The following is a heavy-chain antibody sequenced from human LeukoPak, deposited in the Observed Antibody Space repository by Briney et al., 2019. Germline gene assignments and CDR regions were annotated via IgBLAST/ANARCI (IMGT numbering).Heavy chain of an antibody. D-gene: IGHD3-10*01. V-gene: IGHV4-59*08. CDR1: GGSISSYY. CDR2: IYYSGST. J-gene: IGHJ6*02. Sequence: PSETLSLTCTVSGGSISSYYWSWIRQPPGKGLEWIGYIYYSGSTNYNPSLKSRVTISVDTSKNQFSLKLSSVTAADTAVYYCATSPGRYYGMDVWGQGTTVTVSS. CDR3: ATSPGRYYGMDV.